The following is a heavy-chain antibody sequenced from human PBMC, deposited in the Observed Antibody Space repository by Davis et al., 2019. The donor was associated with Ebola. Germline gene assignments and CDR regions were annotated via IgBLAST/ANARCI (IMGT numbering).Heavy chain of an antibody. V-gene: IGHV1-2*06. CDR1: GYTFTAYN. Sequence: VKVSCKASGYTFTAYNLHWVRQVPGHGLEWMGRVVTNSGGTNYAQKFQGRVTMTRDTSISTAYMELSSLTSDDTAVYFCARGHNFGHDYWGQGTLVTVSS. CDR3: ARGHNFGHDY. D-gene: IGHD5-12*01. J-gene: IGHJ4*02. CDR2: VVTNSGGT.